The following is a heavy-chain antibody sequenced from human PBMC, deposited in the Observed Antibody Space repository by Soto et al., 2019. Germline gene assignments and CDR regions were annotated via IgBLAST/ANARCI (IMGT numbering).Heavy chain of an antibody. D-gene: IGHD5-18*01. J-gene: IGHJ4*02. V-gene: IGHV5-51*01. CDR1: GYNFDTYW. Sequence: GESLKISCTGSGYNFDTYWIGWVRQMAGKGLEWMGIIYPGDFDTRYSQSFQGHFTMSVDKSINTAYLQWNNLETPDTAIYYCARLLGYSFGHQEFFDYWGQGTPVTVSS. CDR3: ARLLGYSFGHQEFFDY. CDR2: IYPGDFDT.